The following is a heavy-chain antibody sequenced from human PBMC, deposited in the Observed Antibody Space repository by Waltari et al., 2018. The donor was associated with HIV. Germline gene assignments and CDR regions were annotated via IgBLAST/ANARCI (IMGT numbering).Heavy chain of an antibody. CDR2: INHSGST. CDR1: GGSFSGYY. J-gene: IGHJ5*02. V-gene: IGHV4-34*01. CDR3: ARGGGYCSSTSCYRANRKDNWFDP. D-gene: IGHD2-2*02. Sequence: QVQLQQWGAGLLKPSETLSLTCAVYGGSFSGYYWSWLRQPPGKGLEWIGEINHSGSTNYNPSLKSRVTISVDTSKNQFSLKLSSVTAADTAVYYCARGGGYCSSTSCYRANRKDNWFDPWGQGTLVTVSS.